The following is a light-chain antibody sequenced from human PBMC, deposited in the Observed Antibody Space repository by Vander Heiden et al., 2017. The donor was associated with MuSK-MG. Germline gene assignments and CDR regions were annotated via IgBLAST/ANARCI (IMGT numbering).Light chain of an antibody. J-gene: IGLJ3*02. Sequence: QSALTQPASVSGSPGQSITISCTGTSSDVGSYNLLSWYQQHPGNPPKLSIYEVTKRPSGVSTRFSDSKSGNTAYLTISGLQAEDEADYYCCSYTDSRMVFGGGTRLTVL. CDR2: EVT. V-gene: IGLV2-23*02. CDR1: SSDVGSYNL. CDR3: CSYTDSRMV.